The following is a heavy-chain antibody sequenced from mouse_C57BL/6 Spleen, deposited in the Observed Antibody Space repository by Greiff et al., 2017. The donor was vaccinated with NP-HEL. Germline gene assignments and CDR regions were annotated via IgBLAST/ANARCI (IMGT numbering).Heavy chain of an antibody. CDR1: GYTFTSYW. CDR3: ARWGYDVVFAY. V-gene: IGHV1-53*01. Sequence: QVQLQQPGTELVKPGASVKLSCKASGYTFTSYWMHWVKQRPGQGLEWIGNINPSNGGTNYNEKFKSKATLTVDKSSSTAYMQLSSLTSEDAAVDDCARWGYDVVFAYWGKGTLVTVSA. J-gene: IGHJ3*01. CDR2: INPSNGGT. D-gene: IGHD2-2*01.